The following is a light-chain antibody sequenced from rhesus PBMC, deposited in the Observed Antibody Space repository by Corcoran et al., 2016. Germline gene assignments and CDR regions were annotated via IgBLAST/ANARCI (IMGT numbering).Light chain of an antibody. CDR2: AAS. CDR1: QTISSY. CDR3: QQHNSHPFT. V-gene: IGKV1-44*02. Sequence: DIQMTQSPSSLSASVGDRVTLTCRASQTISSYLAWYQQKPGKVPKLLINAASSLESGVPSRFSGSGSVTEFTLTISSLQPEDFETYYCQQHNSHPFTFGPGTKLDIK. J-gene: IGKJ3*01.